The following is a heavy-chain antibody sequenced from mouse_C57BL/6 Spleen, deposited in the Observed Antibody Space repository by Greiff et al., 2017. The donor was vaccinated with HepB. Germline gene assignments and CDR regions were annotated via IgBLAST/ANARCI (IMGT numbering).Heavy chain of an antibody. V-gene: IGHV1-61*01. J-gene: IGHJ2*01. D-gene: IGHD2-4*01. CDR2: IYPSDSET. CDR1: GYTFTSYW. CDR3: ARSYDYEGFDY. Sequence: VQLQQPGAELVRPGSSVKLSCKASGYTFTSYWMDWVKQRPGQGLEWIGNIYPSDSETHYNQKFKDKATLTVDKSSSTAYMQLSSLTSEDSAVYYCARSYDYEGFDYWGQGTTLTVSS.